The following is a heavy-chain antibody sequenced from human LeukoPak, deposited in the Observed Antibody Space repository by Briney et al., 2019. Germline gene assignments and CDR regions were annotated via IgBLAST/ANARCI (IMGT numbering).Heavy chain of an antibody. Sequence: AALKVSCKPSGYTFTIYYMHWVRPAPGQGLGRVGIINPSGGSTSYAQKFQGRVTMPRETSTSTVYMELSSLRSEDTAVYCCASGGCSGGSCYSASPLDYWGQGTLVTVSS. CDR1: GYTFTIYY. CDR2: INPSGGST. J-gene: IGHJ4*02. V-gene: IGHV1-46*01. D-gene: IGHD2-15*01. CDR3: ASGGCSGGSCYSASPLDY.